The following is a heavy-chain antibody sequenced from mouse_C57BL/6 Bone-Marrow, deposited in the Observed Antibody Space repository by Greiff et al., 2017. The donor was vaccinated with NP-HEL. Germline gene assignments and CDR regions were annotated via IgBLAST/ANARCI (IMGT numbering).Heavy chain of an antibody. CDR1: GYTFTSYW. CDR2: IYPGSGST. D-gene: IGHD1-1*01. CDR3: ARRGLLRQYYYAMDY. Sequence: QVQLQQPGAELVKPGASVKMSCKASGYTFTSYWITWVKQRPGQGLEWIGDIYPGSGSTNYNEKFKSKATLTVDTSSSTAYMQLSSLTSEDSAVYYCARRGLLRQYYYAMDYWGQGTSVTVSS. V-gene: IGHV1-55*01. J-gene: IGHJ4*01.